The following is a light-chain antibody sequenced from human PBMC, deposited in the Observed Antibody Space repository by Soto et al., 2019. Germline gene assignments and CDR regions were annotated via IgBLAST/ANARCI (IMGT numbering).Light chain of an antibody. Sequence: QSVLTQPASVSGSPGQSITISCTGTSSDVGGYNYVSWYQQNPGKAPKLMIYEVSNRPSGVSNRFSGSKSGNTASLTISGLQAEDEADYYCSSFTSINTWVFGGGTQLTVL. V-gene: IGLV2-14*01. CDR2: EVS. CDR3: SSFTSINTWV. J-gene: IGLJ3*02. CDR1: SSDVGGYNY.